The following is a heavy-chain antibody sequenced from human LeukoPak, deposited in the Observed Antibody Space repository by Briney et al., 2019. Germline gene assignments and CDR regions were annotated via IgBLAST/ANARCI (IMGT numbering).Heavy chain of an antibody. V-gene: IGHV1-8*01. J-gene: IGHJ6*02. CDR1: GYTFTSYD. D-gene: IGHD3-10*01. CDR3: ARGSITMVRGVHRGYGMDV. Sequence: ASVKVSCKASGYTFTSYDINWVRQATGQGLEWMGWMNPNSGNTGYAQKFQGRVTMTRNTSISTAYMELSSLRSEDTAVYYCARGSITMVRGVHRGYGMDVWGQGTTVTVSS. CDR2: MNPNSGNT.